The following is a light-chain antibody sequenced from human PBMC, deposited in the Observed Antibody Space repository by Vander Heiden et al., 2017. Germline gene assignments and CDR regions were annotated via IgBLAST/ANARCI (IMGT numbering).Light chain of an antibody. CDR3: MQALQTPLT. V-gene: IGKV2-28*01. Sequence: DLVMTQSPLSLPVTPGEPASISCRSSQSLLYSNGYNYLDWYVQKPGQSPQLLIYLGSNRASGVPDRFSGSGSGTDFTLKISRVEAEDVGVYYCMQALQTPLTFGQGTKLEIK. CDR1: QSLLYSNGYNY. J-gene: IGKJ2*01. CDR2: LGS.